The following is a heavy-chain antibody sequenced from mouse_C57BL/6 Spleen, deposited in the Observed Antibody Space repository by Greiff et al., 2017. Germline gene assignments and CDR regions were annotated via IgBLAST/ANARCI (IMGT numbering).Heavy chain of an antibody. CDR1: GYAFSSSW. CDR3: ARDGYDGALFDY. D-gene: IGHD2-2*01. Sequence: QVQLQQSGPELVKPGASVKISCTASGYAFSSSWMNWVKQRPGQGLEWIGRIYPGDGDTNYNGKFKGKATLTADKSSSTAYMQLSSLTSEDSAVYFCARDGYDGALFDYWGQGTTLTVSS. CDR2: IYPGDGDT. J-gene: IGHJ2*01. V-gene: IGHV1-82*01.